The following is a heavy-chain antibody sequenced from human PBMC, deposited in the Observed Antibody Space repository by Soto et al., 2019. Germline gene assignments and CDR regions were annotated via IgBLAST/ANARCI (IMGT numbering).Heavy chain of an antibody. Sequence: GGSLRLSCAASGVTFSSYAMTWVRQAPGKGLEWVSAISSSGGSTYYADSVKGRFTISRDNSKNTLYLQMNSLRAEDTAVYYCASPKHGDYDYFDFWGQGTLVTVS. J-gene: IGHJ4*02. V-gene: IGHV3-23*01. CDR1: GVTFSSYA. CDR3: ASPKHGDYDYFDF. CDR2: ISSSGGST. D-gene: IGHD4-17*01.